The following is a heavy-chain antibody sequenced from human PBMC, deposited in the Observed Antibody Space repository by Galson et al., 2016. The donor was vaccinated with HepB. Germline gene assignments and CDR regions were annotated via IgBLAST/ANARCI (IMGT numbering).Heavy chain of an antibody. CDR1: GGSINNGNYY. J-gene: IGHJ4*02. V-gene: IGHV4-61*02. Sequence: TLSLTCTVSGGSINNGNYYWSWIRQPAGKGLEWIGRIYGSGNTNNNPSLKSRVTMPVDPSKNRSSLRLTSVTAADTAVYYCARVTVSSGWSIDYWGQGTLVTVSS. CDR2: IYGSGNT. D-gene: IGHD6-19*01. CDR3: ARVTVSSGWSIDY.